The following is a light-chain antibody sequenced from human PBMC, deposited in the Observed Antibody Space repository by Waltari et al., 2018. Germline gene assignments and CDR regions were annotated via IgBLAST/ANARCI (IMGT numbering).Light chain of an antibody. CDR3: SSYTSSSTDVV. CDR2: EVS. V-gene: IGLV2-14*01. J-gene: IGLJ2*01. CDR1: SSAVGGYNY. Sequence: QSALTQPASVSGSPGQSITISCTGTSSAVGGYNYVSWYQQHPGKAPKLMIYEVSNRPSGVSNRFSGSKSGNTASLTISGLQAEDEADYYCSSYTSSSTDVVFGGGTKLTVL.